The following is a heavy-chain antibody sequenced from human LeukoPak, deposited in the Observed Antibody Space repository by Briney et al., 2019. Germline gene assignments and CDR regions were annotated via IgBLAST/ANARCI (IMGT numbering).Heavy chain of an antibody. J-gene: IGHJ4*02. Sequence: EPSETLSLTCAVYGGSFSGYYWSWIRQPPGKGLEWIGEINHSGSTNYNPSLKSRVTISVDRSKNQFSLKLSSVTAADTAVYYCARGGLRSLDYWGQGTLVTVSS. D-gene: IGHD3-3*01. CDR1: GGSFSGYY. CDR3: ARGGLRSLDY. CDR2: INHSGST. V-gene: IGHV4-34*01.